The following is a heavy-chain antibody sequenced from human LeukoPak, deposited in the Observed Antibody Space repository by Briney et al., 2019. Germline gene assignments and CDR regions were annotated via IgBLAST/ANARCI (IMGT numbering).Heavy chain of an antibody. D-gene: IGHD3-10*01. CDR2: IYYSGST. Sequence: SETLSLTCTVSGGSISSGDYYWSWIRQPPGKGLEWIGYIYYSGSTYYNPSLKSRVTISVDTSKNQFSLKLSSVTAADTAVYYCARRGNYGSGSLDYWGQGTLVTVSS. CDR3: ARRGNYGSGSLDY. V-gene: IGHV4-30-4*08. CDR1: GGSISSGDYY. J-gene: IGHJ4*02.